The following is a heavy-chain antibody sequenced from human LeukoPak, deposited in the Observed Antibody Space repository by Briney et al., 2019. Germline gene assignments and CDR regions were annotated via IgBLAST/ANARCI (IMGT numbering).Heavy chain of an antibody. CDR3: ARGDGQWELPPRYYYGMDV. V-gene: IGHV3-30-3*01. Sequence: EPGRSLRLSCAASGFTFSSYAMHWVRQAPGKGLEWVAVISYDGSNKYYADSVKGRFTISRDNSKNTLYLQMNSLRAEDTAVYYCARGDGQWELPPRYYYGMDVWGQGTTVTVSS. J-gene: IGHJ6*02. CDR2: ISYDGSNK. D-gene: IGHD1-26*01. CDR1: GFTFSSYA.